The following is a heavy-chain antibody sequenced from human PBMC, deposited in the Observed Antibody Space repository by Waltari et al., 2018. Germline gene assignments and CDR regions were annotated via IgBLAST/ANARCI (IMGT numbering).Heavy chain of an antibody. Sequence: EVQQVESGGDLVHAGGSLRKYCAAAGCTVCPYDLRWRRQGTGNRLQWVSAIVTFANPFSLGSVEGRFTISGDAAKSSLFLLMNSLRAEDTAMYYCAGVNWNDRTFAIWGQGAFVTVSS. J-gene: IGHJ3*02. D-gene: IGHD1-1*01. CDR3: AGVNWNDRTFAI. CDR2: IVTFANP. CDR1: GCTVCPYD. V-gene: IGHV3-13*05.